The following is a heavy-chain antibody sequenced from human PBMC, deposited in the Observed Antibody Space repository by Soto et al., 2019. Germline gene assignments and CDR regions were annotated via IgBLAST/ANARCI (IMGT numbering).Heavy chain of an antibody. Sequence: QVQLQESGPGLVKPSQTLSLTCTVSGGSISSGGYYWSWIRQHPGKGLEWIGYIYYSGSTYYNPSRKSRVTISVDTSKNQFSLKLSSVTAADTAVYYCARIVATIFDGYYYFDYWGQGTLVTVSS. J-gene: IGHJ4*02. V-gene: IGHV4-31*03. D-gene: IGHD5-12*01. CDR1: GGSISSGGYY. CDR2: IYYSGST. CDR3: ARIVATIFDGYYYFDY.